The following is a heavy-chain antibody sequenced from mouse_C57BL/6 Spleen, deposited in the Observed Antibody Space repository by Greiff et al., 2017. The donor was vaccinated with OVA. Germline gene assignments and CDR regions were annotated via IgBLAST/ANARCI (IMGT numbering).Heavy chain of an antibody. D-gene: IGHD1-1*01. CDR2: IDPEDGET. Sequence: EVQLQQSGAELVKPGASVKLSCTASGFNITDYYMHWVKQRTEQGLEWIGRIDPEDGETKYAPKFQGKATITADTSSNTAYLQLSSLTSEDSAVYDGARAYYGSSPWFAYWGQGTLVTVSA. CDR1: GFNITDYY. V-gene: IGHV14-2*01. CDR3: ARAYYGSSPWFAY. J-gene: IGHJ3*01.